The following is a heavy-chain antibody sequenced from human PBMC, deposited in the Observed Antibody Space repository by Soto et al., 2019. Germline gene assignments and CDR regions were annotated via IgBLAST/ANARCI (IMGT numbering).Heavy chain of an antibody. CDR1: GFTFSGSA. D-gene: IGHD6-19*01. CDR2: ITSSGTEA. CDR3: AKEGYSSGWYWDS. Sequence: EVQLLESGGGLVQPGGSLRLSCAASGFTFSGSAMSWVRQAPGKGLEYVSSITSSGTEAFHADSVKGRFTMSRDNSKNMLFLQMNSLRADDTAVYYCAKEGYSSGWYWDSWGQGALVTVSS. J-gene: IGHJ4*02. V-gene: IGHV3-23*01.